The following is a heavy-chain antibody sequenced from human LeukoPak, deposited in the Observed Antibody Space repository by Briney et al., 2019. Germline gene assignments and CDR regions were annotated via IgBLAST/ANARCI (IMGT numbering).Heavy chain of an antibody. V-gene: IGHV1-2*02. Sequence: ASVKVSCKASGYTFTGYYMHWVRQAPGQGLEWMGWIDPNSGGTNYAQKFQGRITMTRDTSISTAYMELSRLRSDDTAVYYCARDGSGSFLYNYWGQGTLVTVSS. J-gene: IGHJ4*02. CDR3: ARDGSGSFLYNY. CDR2: IDPNSGGT. D-gene: IGHD3-10*01. CDR1: GYTFTGYY.